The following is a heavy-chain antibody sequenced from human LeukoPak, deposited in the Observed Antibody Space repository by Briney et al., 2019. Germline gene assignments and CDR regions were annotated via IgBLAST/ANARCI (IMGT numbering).Heavy chain of an antibody. V-gene: IGHV3-30*18. CDR1: GFTFSSYG. Sequence: GGSLRLSCAASGFTFSSYGMDWVRQAPGKGLEWVAVISYDGSNKYYADSVKGRFTISRDNSKNTLYLQMNSLRAEDTAVYYCAKDEGGAIFDYWGQGTLVTVSS. D-gene: IGHD3-16*01. J-gene: IGHJ4*02. CDR2: ISYDGSNK. CDR3: AKDEGGAIFDY.